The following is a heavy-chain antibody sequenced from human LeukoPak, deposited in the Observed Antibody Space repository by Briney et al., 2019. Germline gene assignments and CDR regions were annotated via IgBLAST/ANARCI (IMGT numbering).Heavy chain of an antibody. D-gene: IGHD2-21*01. Sequence: ASVRVSCKASGGTFSSYAISWVRQAPGQGLEWMGWINPNSDYTFYAQKFQGRVTLTRDTSISTVYMELTTLTSDDTALYYCAVAPGDYWGQGTLVSVSA. CDR3: AVAPGDY. V-gene: IGHV1-2*02. J-gene: IGHJ4*02. CDR2: INPNSDYT. CDR1: GGTFSSYA.